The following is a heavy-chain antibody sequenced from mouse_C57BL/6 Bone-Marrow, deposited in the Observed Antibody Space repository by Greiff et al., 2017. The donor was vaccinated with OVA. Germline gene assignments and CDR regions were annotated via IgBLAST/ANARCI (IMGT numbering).Heavy chain of an antibody. Sequence: VQVVESGPELVKPGASVKLSCKASGYTFTSYDINWVKQRPGQGLEWIGWIYPRDGSTKYNEKFKGKATLTVDTSSSTAYMELHSLTSEDSAVYFCARDYGSSYVGYFDVWGTGTTVTVSS. CDR1: GYTFTSYD. CDR3: ARDYGSSYVGYFDV. V-gene: IGHV1-85*01. CDR2: IYPRDGST. D-gene: IGHD1-1*01. J-gene: IGHJ1*03.